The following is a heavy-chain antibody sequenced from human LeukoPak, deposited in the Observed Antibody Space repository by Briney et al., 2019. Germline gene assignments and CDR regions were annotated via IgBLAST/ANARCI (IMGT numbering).Heavy chain of an antibody. J-gene: IGHJ4*02. CDR1: GGSISGYY. Sequence: SETLSLTCTVSGGSISGYYCSWIRQPPGKGLEYIGYIYYSGSTNYNPSLKSRVTISVDTSKNQFSLKLRYVTAADTAVYYCARLIRGYSGSDGDYWGQGTLVTVSS. CDR2: IYYSGST. D-gene: IGHD1-26*01. V-gene: IGHV4-59*08. CDR3: ARLIRGYSGSDGDY.